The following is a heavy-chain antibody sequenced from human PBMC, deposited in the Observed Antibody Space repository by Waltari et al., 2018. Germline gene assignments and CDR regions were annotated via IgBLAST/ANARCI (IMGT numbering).Heavy chain of an antibody. CDR3: ATARVERRRGSWFDP. V-gene: IGHV1-8*01. CDR1: GSTFTNDD. CDR2: HTPLSEDT. D-gene: IGHD3-16*01. J-gene: IGHJ5*02. Sequence: QVQLVQSGAEVKEPGASVRVSCKSYGSTFTNDDINWVRQANGQGREWMGWHTPLSEDTGYAQTFQGRVIMTRVTSLTTAYMELSSLGFDDTAIYYCATARVERRRGSWFDPWGQGTLVTVSS.